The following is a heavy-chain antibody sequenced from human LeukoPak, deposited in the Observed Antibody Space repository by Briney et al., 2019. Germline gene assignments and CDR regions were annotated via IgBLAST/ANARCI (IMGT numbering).Heavy chain of an antibody. CDR1: GGSFSGYY. CDR3: ASQYDTMTGPCLDY. CDR2: INHSGST. Sequence: SETLSLTCAVYGGSFSGYYWSWIRQPPGKGLEWIGEINHSGSTNYNPSLKSRVTISVDTSKNQFSLKLSSVTAADTAVYYCASQYDTMTGPCLDYWGQGTLVTVSS. J-gene: IGHJ4*02. V-gene: IGHV4-34*01. D-gene: IGHD3-9*01.